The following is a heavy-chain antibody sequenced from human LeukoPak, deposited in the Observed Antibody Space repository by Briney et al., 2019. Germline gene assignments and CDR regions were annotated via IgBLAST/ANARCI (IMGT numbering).Heavy chain of an antibody. Sequence: PSQTLSLTCTVSGDSISSGNYYWSWIRQPAGKGLEWIGRIYTSGSTNYNPSLKSRVTISVDTSKNQFSLKLSSVTAADTAVYYCARYSSSWYRYNWFDPWSQGTLVTVSS. CDR2: IYTSGST. J-gene: IGHJ5*02. CDR3: ARYSSSWYRYNWFDP. CDR1: GDSISSGNYY. V-gene: IGHV4-61*02. D-gene: IGHD6-13*01.